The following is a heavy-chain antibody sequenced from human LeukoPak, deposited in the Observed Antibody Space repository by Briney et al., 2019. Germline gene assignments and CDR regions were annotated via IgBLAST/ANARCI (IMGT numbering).Heavy chain of an antibody. CDR3: ASHYYDSSGSNSDGDDI. J-gene: IGHJ3*02. CDR1: GYSFTSYW. V-gene: IGHV5-51*01. Sequence: GESLKISCKGSGYSFTSYWIGWVRQMPGKGLEWMGIIYPGDSDTRYSPSFQGQVTISADKSISTAYLQWSSLKASDTAMYYCASHYYDSSGSNSDGDDIWGQGTMVTVSS. D-gene: IGHD3-22*01. CDR2: IYPGDSDT.